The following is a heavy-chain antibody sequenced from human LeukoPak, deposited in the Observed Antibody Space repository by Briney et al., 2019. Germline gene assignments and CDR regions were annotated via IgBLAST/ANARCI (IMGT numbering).Heavy chain of an antibody. CDR1: GGSISNYY. CDR2: ISTGGST. J-gene: IGHJ3*02. Sequence: SETLSLTCTVSGGSISNYYWNCIRQPAGKGLQWIGHISTGGSTNYSPSLKSRVTMSIDTSKNQFSLNLSSVTAADTAVYYCARGASGSSLSGFDIWGQGTMVTVSS. CDR3: ARGASGSSLSGFDI. D-gene: IGHD1-26*01. V-gene: IGHV4-4*07.